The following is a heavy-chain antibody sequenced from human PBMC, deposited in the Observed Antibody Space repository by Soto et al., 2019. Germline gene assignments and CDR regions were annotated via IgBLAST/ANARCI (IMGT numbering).Heavy chain of an antibody. CDR3: ARVLTGDGFPVAFDI. J-gene: IGHJ3*02. CDR1: GGSISSYY. Sequence: SETLSLTCTVSGGSISSYYWSWIRQPPGKGLEWIGYIYYSGSTNYNPSLKSRVTISVDTSKNQFSLKLSSVTAADTAVYYCARVLTGDGFPVAFDIWGQGTMVTVSS. CDR2: IYYSGST. V-gene: IGHV4-59*01. D-gene: IGHD7-27*01.